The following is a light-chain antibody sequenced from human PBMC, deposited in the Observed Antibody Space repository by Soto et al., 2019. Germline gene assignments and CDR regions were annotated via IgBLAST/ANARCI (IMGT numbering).Light chain of an antibody. V-gene: IGLV2-14*03. Sequence: QSALTQPASVSASPGQSITISCTGTSSDVGGYNYVSWYQQHPGKAPKLMIFDVNNRPSGVSHRFSGSKSGNTASLTISGLPAEDDAYYYCCSYASSSTLAFGGGTKLTVL. J-gene: IGLJ2*01. CDR1: SSDVGGYNY. CDR3: CSYASSSTLA. CDR2: DVN.